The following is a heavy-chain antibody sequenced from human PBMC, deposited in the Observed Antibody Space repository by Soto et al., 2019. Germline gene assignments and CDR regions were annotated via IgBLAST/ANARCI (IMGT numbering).Heavy chain of an antibody. CDR1: GFTLSNYG. CDR2: IWHDGNNK. V-gene: IGHV3-33*01. Sequence: PGGSLRLSCAASGFTLSNYGMHWVRQAPGKGLEWVAIIWHDGNNKYYADSVRGRFIISRDNSKNRLYLQMNSLRAEDTAVYYCASDLVGASDSYGLDLWGQGTPVTVSS. CDR3: ASDLVGASDSYGLDL. D-gene: IGHD1-26*01. J-gene: IGHJ6*02.